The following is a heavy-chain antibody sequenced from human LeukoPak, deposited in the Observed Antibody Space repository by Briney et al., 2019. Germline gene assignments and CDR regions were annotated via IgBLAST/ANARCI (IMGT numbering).Heavy chain of an antibody. J-gene: IGHJ4*02. CDR3: ARGNSSSVDY. Sequence: PGGSQRLSCAASGFTFSSYAMIWVRQPPGKGLEWVSSISSSSYIYYADSVKGRFTISRDNAKNSLYLQMNSLRAEDTAVYYCARGNSSSVDYWGQGTLVTVSS. CDR1: GFTFSSYA. V-gene: IGHV3-21*01. CDR2: ISSSSYI. D-gene: IGHD6-13*01.